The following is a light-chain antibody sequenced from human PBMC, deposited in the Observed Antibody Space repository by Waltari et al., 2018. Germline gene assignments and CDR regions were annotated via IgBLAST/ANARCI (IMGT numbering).Light chain of an antibody. J-gene: IGKJ1*01. CDR1: QSVLYSSNNKNY. V-gene: IGKV4-1*01. CDR3: HQYYANPQT. CDR2: WAS. Sequence: DIVMTQSPESLAVSLGERATINCKSSQSVLYSSNNKNYLAWYQHKSGQPPKLLIYWASTRESGVPDRFSGSGSGTDFSLTINNLQPEDVAVYYCHQYYANPQTFGQGTRVEIK.